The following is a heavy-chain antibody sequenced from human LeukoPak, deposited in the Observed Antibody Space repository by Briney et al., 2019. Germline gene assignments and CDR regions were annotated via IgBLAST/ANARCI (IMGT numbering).Heavy chain of an antibody. CDR1: GGSISSSSYY. Sequence: ASETLSLTCTVSGGSISSSSYYWGWIRQPPGKGLEWIGSIYHSGSTNYNPSLKSRVTISVDRSKNQFSLKLSSVTAADTAVYYCARDGYSYGYFGYWGQGTLVTVSS. J-gene: IGHJ4*02. CDR2: IYHSGST. V-gene: IGHV4-39*07. D-gene: IGHD5-18*01. CDR3: ARDGYSYGYFGY.